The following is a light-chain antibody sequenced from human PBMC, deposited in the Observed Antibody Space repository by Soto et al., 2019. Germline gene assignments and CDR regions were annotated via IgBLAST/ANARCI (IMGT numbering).Light chain of an antibody. Sequence: QSALTQPPSVSAAPGQKVPISCSGSSSNIGNNYVSWYQQLPGTAPKLLIYDNNKRPSGIPDRFSGSKSGTSATLGITGLQTGDEADYYCGTWDSSLSAVVFGGGTKLTVL. CDR2: DNN. CDR1: SSNIGNNY. V-gene: IGLV1-51*01. J-gene: IGLJ2*01. CDR3: GTWDSSLSAVV.